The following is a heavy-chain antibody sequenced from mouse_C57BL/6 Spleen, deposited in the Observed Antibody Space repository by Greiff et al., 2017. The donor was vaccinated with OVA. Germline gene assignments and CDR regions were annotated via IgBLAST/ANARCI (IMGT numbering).Heavy chain of an antibody. CDR3: ALKWDYFDY. Sequence: VQLVESGAELVKPGASVKMSCKASGYTFTSYWITWVKQRPGQGLEWIGDIYPGSGSTNYNEKFKSKATLTVDTSSSTAYMQLSSLTSEDSAVYYCALKWDYFDYWGQGTTLTVSS. J-gene: IGHJ2*01. D-gene: IGHD1-3*01. V-gene: IGHV1-55*01. CDR2: IYPGSGST. CDR1: GYTFTSYW.